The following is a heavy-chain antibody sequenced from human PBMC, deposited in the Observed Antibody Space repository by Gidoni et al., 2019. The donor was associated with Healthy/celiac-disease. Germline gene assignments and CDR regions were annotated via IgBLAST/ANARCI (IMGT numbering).Heavy chain of an antibody. V-gene: IGHV3-21*01. J-gene: IGHJ4*02. D-gene: IGHD3-3*01. CDR3: AGGAYYDFWSGYRSRLDY. CDR1: GFTFSSYS. CDR2: ISSSSSYI. Sequence: EVQLVESGGGLVKPGGSLRLSCAASGFTFSSYSMNWVRQAPGKGLEWVSSISSSSSYIYYADSVKGRFTISRDNAKNSLYLQMNSLRAEGTAVYYCAGGAYYDFWSGYRSRLDYWGQGTLVTVSS.